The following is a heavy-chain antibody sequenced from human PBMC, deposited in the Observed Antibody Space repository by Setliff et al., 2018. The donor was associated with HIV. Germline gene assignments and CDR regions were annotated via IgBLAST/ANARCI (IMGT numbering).Heavy chain of an antibody. D-gene: IGHD3-9*01. Sequence: ASVKVSCKASGYTFSSYDINWVRQASGQGLEWMGWMNPKSGNTGYAQKFQGRVAITRDISASTAYMELSSLRSEDTAVYYCARSGLVYDDVLTGPPTDYWGQGTLVTVSS. CDR3: ARSGLVYDDVLTGPPTDY. CDR2: MNPKSGNT. V-gene: IGHV1-8*03. J-gene: IGHJ4*02. CDR1: GYTFSSYD.